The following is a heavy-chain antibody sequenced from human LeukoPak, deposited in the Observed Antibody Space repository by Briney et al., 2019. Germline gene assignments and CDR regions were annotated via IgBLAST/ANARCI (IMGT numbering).Heavy chain of an antibody. V-gene: IGHV3-23*01. Sequence: GGSLRLSCAASGLTFSTYAMSWVRQAPGKGLEWLSALSGRGRDTYYADSVKGRFTISRDNAKNSLYLQMNSLRAEDTAVYYCARDYSGSYDYWGQGTLVTVSS. CDR1: GLTFSTYA. CDR2: LSGRGRDT. CDR3: ARDYSGSYDY. J-gene: IGHJ4*02. D-gene: IGHD1-26*01.